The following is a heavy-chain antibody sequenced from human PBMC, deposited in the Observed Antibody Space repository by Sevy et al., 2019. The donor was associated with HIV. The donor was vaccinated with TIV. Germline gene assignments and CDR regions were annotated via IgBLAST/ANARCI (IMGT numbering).Heavy chain of an antibody. Sequence: GGSLRLSCAASGFTFSSYEMNWVRQAPGKGLEWVSYISSSGSTIYYADSVKGRSTISRDNAKNSLYLQMNSLRAEDTAVYYCARCGSYAHPSYYFDYWGQGTLVTVSS. J-gene: IGHJ4*02. CDR3: ARCGSYAHPSYYFDY. V-gene: IGHV3-48*03. CDR1: GFTFSSYE. CDR2: ISSSGSTI. D-gene: IGHD1-26*01.